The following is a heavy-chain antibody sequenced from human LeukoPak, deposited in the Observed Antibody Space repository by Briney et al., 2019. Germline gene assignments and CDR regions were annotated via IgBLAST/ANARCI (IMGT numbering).Heavy chain of an antibody. J-gene: IGHJ4*02. CDR2: IYSSGST. V-gene: IGHV4-59*01. Sequence: SETLSLTCTVSGGSISSYHWRWIRQPPGKGLEWIGYIYSSGSTNYNPSLKSRVIISLDTSKSQFSLKLSSVTAADTAVYYCARSFSARMFFDYWGQGSLVTVSS. CDR3: ARSFSARMFFDY. CDR1: GGSISSYH. D-gene: IGHD2/OR15-2a*01.